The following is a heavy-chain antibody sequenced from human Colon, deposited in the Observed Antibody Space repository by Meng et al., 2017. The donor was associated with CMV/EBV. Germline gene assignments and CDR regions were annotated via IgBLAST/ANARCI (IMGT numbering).Heavy chain of an antibody. D-gene: IGHD5-12*01. CDR1: GVCFIVFY. CDR2: INHSGST. J-gene: IGHJ4*02. CDR3: ARAPDIGGRPPGPFQY. Sequence: VGRLPDTHDPVSIPVPCFGVCFIVFYVSCIRPPPGKGLEWIGEINHSGSTNYNPSLKSRVTISVDTSKNQFSLKLSSVTAADTAVYYCARAPDIGGRPPGPFQYWSQGALVTVSS. V-gene: IGHV4-34*01.